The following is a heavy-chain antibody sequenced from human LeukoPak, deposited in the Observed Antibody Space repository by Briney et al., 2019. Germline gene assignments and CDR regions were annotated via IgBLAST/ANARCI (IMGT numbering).Heavy chain of an antibody. J-gene: IGHJ4*02. D-gene: IGHD5-12*01. Sequence: ASVKVSCKASGGTFSSYAISWVRQAPGQGLEWMGGIIPIFGTANYAQKFQGRVTITADESTSTAYMELSSLRSEDTAVYYCARGIGYSGYDAKVGAFDYWGQGTLVTVSS. CDR2: IIPIFGTA. V-gene: IGHV1-69*01. CDR1: GGTFSSYA. CDR3: ARGIGYSGYDAKVGAFDY.